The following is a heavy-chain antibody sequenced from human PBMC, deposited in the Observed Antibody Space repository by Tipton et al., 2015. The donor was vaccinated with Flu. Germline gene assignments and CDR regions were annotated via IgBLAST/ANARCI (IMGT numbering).Heavy chain of an antibody. J-gene: IGHJ3*02. CDR1: GFTFSSYS. CDR2: ISSSSSYI. CDR3: ARGLLWDVAGDDAFDI. Sequence: VQLVQSGGGLVKPGGSLRLSCAASGFTFSSYSMNWVRQAPGKGLEWVSSISSSSSYIYYADSVKGRFTISRDDAKNSLYLQMNSLRAEDTAVYYCARGLLWDVAGDDAFDIGGQGTMVTVSS. V-gene: IGHV3-21*01. D-gene: IGHD1-26*01.